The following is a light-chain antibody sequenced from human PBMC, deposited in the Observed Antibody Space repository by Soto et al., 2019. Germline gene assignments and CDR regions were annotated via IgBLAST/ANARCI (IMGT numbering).Light chain of an antibody. CDR1: SSDIGAGYD. CDR2: GHS. J-gene: IGLJ1*01. V-gene: IGLV1-40*03. Sequence: SFSVAPWQMVTNSCIVSSSDIGAGYDVHWYQQLPATAPKLLIYGHSTRPSGVADRFSGSKPGASASLVITGIQADDDADYDFQNFDSSPRGEGLGTGPKVTVL. CDR3: QNFDSSPRGEG.